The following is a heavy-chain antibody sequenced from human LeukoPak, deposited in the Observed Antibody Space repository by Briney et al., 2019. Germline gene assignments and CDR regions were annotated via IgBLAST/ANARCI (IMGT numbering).Heavy chain of an antibody. CDR2: ISGSGEST. CDR1: GFTFSNYG. CDR3: ARDRGYGYGHFDY. V-gene: IGHV3-23*01. J-gene: IGHJ4*02. D-gene: IGHD5-18*01. Sequence: GGSLRLSCAASGFTFSNYGMSWVRQAPGRGLEWVSTISGSGESTYYADSVKGRFTISRDNSKNTLYLQMNSLRAEDTAVYYCARDRGYGYGHFDYWGQGTLVTVSS.